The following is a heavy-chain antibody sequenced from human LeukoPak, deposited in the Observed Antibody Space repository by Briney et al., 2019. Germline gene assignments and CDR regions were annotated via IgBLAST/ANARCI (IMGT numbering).Heavy chain of an antibody. Sequence: GASVKVSCKASGYTLTGYYMHWVRQAPGQGLEWMGWINPNSGGTNYAQKFQGRVTMTRDTSISTAYMELSRLRSDDTAVYYCAREVAVAGTDYYYYGMDVWGQGTTVTVSS. V-gene: IGHV1-2*02. J-gene: IGHJ6*02. CDR2: INPNSGGT. CDR3: AREVAVAGTDYYYYGMDV. CDR1: GYTLTGYY. D-gene: IGHD6-19*01.